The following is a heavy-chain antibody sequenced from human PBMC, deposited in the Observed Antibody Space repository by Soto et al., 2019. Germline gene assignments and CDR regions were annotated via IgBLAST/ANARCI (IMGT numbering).Heavy chain of an antibody. D-gene: IGHD3-3*01. V-gene: IGHV3-23*01. CDR2: ISGSGGST. CDR1: GFTFSSYA. J-gene: IGHJ5*02. CDR3: ARAEGLRWSGYLRFDP. Sequence: EVQLLESGGGLVQPGGSLRLSCAASGFTFSSYAMSWVRQAPGKGLEWVSAISGSGGSTYYADSVKGRFTISRDNSKNTLYLQMNSLRAEDTAVYYCARAEGLRWSGYLRFDPWGQGTLVTVSS.